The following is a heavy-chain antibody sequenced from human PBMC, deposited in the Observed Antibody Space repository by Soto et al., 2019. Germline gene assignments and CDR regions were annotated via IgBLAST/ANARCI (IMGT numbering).Heavy chain of an antibody. CDR1: GASIGSGGW. D-gene: IGHD2-8*02. CDR2: IFHDGNT. CDR3: ARHEGWTGPDQ. J-gene: IGHJ5*02. Sequence: TSETRSRTCAVSGASIGSGGWWSFFRQPPGKGLEWIAEIFHDGNTNYSPSLKSRVTISVDKSQNQFSLNVYSVTAADTAVYYCARHEGWTGPDQWGQGTLVTVSS. V-gene: IGHV4-4*02.